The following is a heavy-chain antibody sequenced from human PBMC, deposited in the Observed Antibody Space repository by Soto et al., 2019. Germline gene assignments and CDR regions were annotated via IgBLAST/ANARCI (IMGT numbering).Heavy chain of an antibody. Sequence: GGSLRLSCAASGFTFSSYAMHWVRQAPGKGLEWVAVISYDGSNKYYADSVKGRFTTSRDNSKNTLYLQMNSLRAEDTAVYYCAREAEAASYFDYWGQGTLVTVSS. J-gene: IGHJ4*02. V-gene: IGHV3-30-3*01. CDR3: AREAEAASYFDY. CDR2: ISYDGSNK. D-gene: IGHD6-13*01. CDR1: GFTFSSYA.